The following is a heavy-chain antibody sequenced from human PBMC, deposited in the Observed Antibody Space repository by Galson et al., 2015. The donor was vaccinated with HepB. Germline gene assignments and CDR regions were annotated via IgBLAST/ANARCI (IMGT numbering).Heavy chain of an antibody. CDR2: INPNNGDT. D-gene: IGHD2-2*01. Sequence: SVKVSCKASGYAFSKYTINWVRQAPGQGLEWMGWINPNNGDTNYAQKFQGRVTMTRDTSITTAYMELSSLRSDDTAIYYCARGRSSDYWGQGTLVTVSS. J-gene: IGHJ4*02. CDR1: GYAFSKYT. CDR3: ARGRSSDY. V-gene: IGHV1-2*02.